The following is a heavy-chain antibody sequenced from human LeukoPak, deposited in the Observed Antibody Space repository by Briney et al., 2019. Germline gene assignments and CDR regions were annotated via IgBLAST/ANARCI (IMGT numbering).Heavy chain of an antibody. CDR3: ARSYDSSGYYPLGAFDI. CDR1: GFTFSSYS. V-gene: IGHV3-21*01. Sequence: GGPLRLSCAASGFTFSSYSMNWVRQAPGKGLEWVSSISSSSSYIYYADSVKGRFTISRDNAKNSLYLQMNSLRAEDTAVYYCARSYDSSGYYPLGAFDIWGQGTMVTVSS. D-gene: IGHD3-22*01. J-gene: IGHJ3*02. CDR2: ISSSSSYI.